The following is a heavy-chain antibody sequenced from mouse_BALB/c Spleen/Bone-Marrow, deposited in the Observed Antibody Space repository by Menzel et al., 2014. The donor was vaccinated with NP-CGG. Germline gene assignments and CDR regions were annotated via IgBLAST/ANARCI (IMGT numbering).Heavy chain of an antibody. CDR1: GFNIKDTY. D-gene: IGHD2-3*01. J-gene: IGHJ4*01. CDR3: ARWLLPYGLDY. V-gene: IGHV14-3*02. CDR2: IDPANGNT. Sequence: VQLQQSGAELAKPGASVKLSCTASGFNIKDTYMHWVKQRPEQGLEWIGRIDPANGNTKYDPKFQGKATITADTSSNTAYPQLSSLTSEDTAVYYCARWLLPYGLDYWGQGTSVTVSS.